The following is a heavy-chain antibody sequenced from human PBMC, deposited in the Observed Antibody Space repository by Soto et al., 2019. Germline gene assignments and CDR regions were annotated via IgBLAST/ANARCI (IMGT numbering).Heavy chain of an antibody. Sequence: EVQLVESGGGLVQPGGSLRLSCAASGFTFSDHYMDWVRQAPGKGLEWVGRTRNKANSYTTEYAAAVKGRFTISRDDSKNSLYLQMNSLKTEDTAVYYCASVLWAVTYYGMDVWGQGTTVTVSS. CDR2: TRNKANSYTT. CDR3: ASVLWAVTYYGMDV. CDR1: GFTFSDHY. J-gene: IGHJ6*02. D-gene: IGHD3-10*01. V-gene: IGHV3-72*01.